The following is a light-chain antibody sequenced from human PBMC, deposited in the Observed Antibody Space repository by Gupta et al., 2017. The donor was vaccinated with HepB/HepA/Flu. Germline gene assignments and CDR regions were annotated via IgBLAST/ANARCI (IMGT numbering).Light chain of an antibody. CDR2: VAS. Sequence: DIQLTQSPSSLSASVGDRVTITRRASQNINSWLAWYQQKPEKAPKSLIYVASSLQSGVPSRFSGSGSGTNFTLTISSLQPEDFATYYCQQYKNYPRTFGQGTKVEIK. CDR1: QNINSW. J-gene: IGKJ1*01. V-gene: IGKV1D-16*01. CDR3: QQYKNYPRT.